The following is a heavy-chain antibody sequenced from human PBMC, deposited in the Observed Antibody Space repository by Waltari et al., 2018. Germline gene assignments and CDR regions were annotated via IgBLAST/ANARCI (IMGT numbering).Heavy chain of an antibody. V-gene: IGHV1-8*01. D-gene: IGHD3-10*01. J-gene: IGHJ5*02. CDR1: GYRFPSHD. CDR3: ARGGVYGSGNNWFDL. Sequence: QVQLVQSGAEVRKPGASLKVSCKASGYRFPSHDINWVRQATGQGLEWMGWMNPDSGSTDYAREFQGQSSMTRNTSISTAYMELSSLTFDDTAVYYCARGGVYGSGNNWFDLWGQGTQVTVSS. CDR2: MNPDSGST.